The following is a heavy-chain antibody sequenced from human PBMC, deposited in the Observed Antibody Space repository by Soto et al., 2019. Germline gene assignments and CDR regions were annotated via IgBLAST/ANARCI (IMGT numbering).Heavy chain of an antibody. V-gene: IGHV1-2*02. Sequence: ASVKVSCKASGYTFTGYYMHCVRQAPGQGLEWMGWINPNSGGTNYAQKFQGRVTMTRDTSISTAYMELSRLRSDDTAVYYCAKASIAVAGVIVSWFDPWGQGTLVTVSS. D-gene: IGHD6-19*01. CDR1: GYTFTGYY. J-gene: IGHJ5*02. CDR3: AKASIAVAGVIVSWFDP. CDR2: INPNSGGT.